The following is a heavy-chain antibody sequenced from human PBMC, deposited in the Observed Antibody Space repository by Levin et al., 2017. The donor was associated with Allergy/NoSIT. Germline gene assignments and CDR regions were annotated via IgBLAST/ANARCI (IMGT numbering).Heavy chain of an antibody. CDR2: IGDSSHYI. J-gene: IGHJ4*02. V-gene: IGHV3-21*01. CDR3: ARAPTSDAPPLDY. D-gene: IGHD2-2*01. Sequence: LSLTCAASGFTFSSHNMNWVRQAPGKGLEWVSSIGDSSHYIYYADSLKGGGKTSRDDARNSLYLQMNSLRTEDTAVYYCARAPTSDAPPLDYWCRGTLVSVSS. CDR1: GFTFSSHN.